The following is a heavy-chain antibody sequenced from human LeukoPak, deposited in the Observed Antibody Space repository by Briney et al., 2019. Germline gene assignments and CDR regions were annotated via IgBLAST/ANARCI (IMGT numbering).Heavy chain of an antibody. CDR2: INPNSGGT. D-gene: IGHD3-10*01. CDR3: ARGGYGSGRSYYYYMDV. CDR1: GYTFTGYY. V-gene: IGHV1-2*02. J-gene: IGHJ6*03. Sequence: ASVKVSCKASGYTFTGYYMHWVRQAPGQGLEWMGWINPNSGGTNYAQKFQGRVTMTRDTSISTAYMELRSLRSDDTAVHYCARGGYGSGRSYYYYMDVWGKGTTVTISS.